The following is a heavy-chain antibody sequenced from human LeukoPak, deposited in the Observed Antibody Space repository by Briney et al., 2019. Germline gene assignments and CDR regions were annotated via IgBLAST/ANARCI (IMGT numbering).Heavy chain of an antibody. J-gene: IGHJ4*02. CDR3: AREIGDYYDSSGYRTYYFVY. V-gene: IGHV4-4*07. D-gene: IGHD3-22*01. CDR1: GGSISSYY. Sequence: SETLSLTCTVSGGSISSYYWSWIRQPAGKGLEWIGRISTSGSTNYNPSLKSRVTMSVDTSKDQISLKLSSVTAADTAVYYCAREIGDYYDSSGYRTYYFVYWGQGTLVTVSS. CDR2: ISTSGST.